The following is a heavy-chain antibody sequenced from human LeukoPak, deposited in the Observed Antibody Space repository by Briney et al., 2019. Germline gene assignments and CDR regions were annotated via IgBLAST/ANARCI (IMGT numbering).Heavy chain of an antibody. CDR3: AHTVTPRYFQF. CDR2: ISSSSSYI. J-gene: IGHJ1*01. Sequence: GGSLRLSCAASGFTFSSYSMNWVRQAPGKGLEWVSSISSSSSYIYYADSVKGRFTISRDNAKNSLYLQMNSLRTEDTALYYCAHTVTPRYFQFWGQGTLVTVSS. CDR1: GFTFSSYS. V-gene: IGHV3-21*01. D-gene: IGHD4-17*01.